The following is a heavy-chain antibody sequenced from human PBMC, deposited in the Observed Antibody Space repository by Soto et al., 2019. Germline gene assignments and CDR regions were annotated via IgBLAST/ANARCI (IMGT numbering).Heavy chain of an antibody. V-gene: IGHV4-4*07. CDR2: IYATGTT. CDR1: GASISGFY. J-gene: IGHJ5*02. D-gene: IGHD1-1*01. CDR3: VRDGTKTLRDWFDP. Sequence: SETLSLTCTVSGASISGFYWSWIRKSAGKGLEWIGRIYATGTTDYNPSLKSRVMMSVDTSKKQFSLTLRSVTAAATAVYYCVRDGTKTLRDWFDPWGQGISVTVSS.